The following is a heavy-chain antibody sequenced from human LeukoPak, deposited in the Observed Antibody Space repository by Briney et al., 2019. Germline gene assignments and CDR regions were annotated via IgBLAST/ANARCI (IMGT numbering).Heavy chain of an antibody. CDR3: ARLLLDYDILTGYAPYYFDY. Sequence: SETLSLTCAVYGGSFSGYYWSWIRQPPGKGLEWIGEINHSGSTNYNPSLKSRVTISVDTSKNQFSLKLSSVTAADTAVYYCARLLLDYDILTGYAPYYFDYWGQGTLVTVSS. J-gene: IGHJ4*02. D-gene: IGHD3-9*01. V-gene: IGHV4-34*01. CDR1: GGSFSGYY. CDR2: INHSGST.